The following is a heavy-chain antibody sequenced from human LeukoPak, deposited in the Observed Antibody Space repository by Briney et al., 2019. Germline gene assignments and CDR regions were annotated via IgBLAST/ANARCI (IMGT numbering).Heavy chain of an antibody. Sequence: SETLSLTCTSSCGSISSSRNYCRWIPEPPGKGLEWIGSIYYSGSTYYNPSLKSRVTISVDTSKNQFSLKLSSVTAADTAVYYCARALGYFDWLLPYYFDYWGQGTLVTVSS. J-gene: IGHJ4*02. CDR2: IYYSGST. CDR1: CGSISSSRNY. V-gene: IGHV4-39*07. CDR3: ARALGYFDWLLPYYFDY. D-gene: IGHD3-9*01.